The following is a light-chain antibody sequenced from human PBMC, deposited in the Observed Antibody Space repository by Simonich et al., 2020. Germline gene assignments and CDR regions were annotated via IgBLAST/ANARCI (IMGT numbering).Light chain of an antibody. Sequence: QSALTQPASVSGSPGQSITISFTGTSSTVGGYNYVPWYHQPPGKAPNLMFYDVSKRPSGVSNRFSGSKSGNTASLTISGLQAEDEADYYCSSYTSSSTLVFGGGTKLTVL. J-gene: IGLJ2*01. V-gene: IGLV2-14*01. CDR3: SSYTSSSTLV. CDR2: DVS. CDR1: SSTVGGYNY.